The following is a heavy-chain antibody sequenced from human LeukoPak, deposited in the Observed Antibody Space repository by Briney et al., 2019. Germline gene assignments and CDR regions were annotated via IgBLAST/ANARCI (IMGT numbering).Heavy chain of an antibody. D-gene: IGHD4-17*01. J-gene: IGHJ4*02. V-gene: IGHV3-23*01. CDR2: ISGSGGST. CDR3: AKDQSSDDYGDYDY. CDR1: GFTFSSYA. Sequence: GGSLRLSCAASGFTFSSYAMSWVRQAPGKGLEWVSAISGSGGSTYYADSVKGRVTISRDNSKNTLYLQMNSLRAEDTAVYYCAKDQSSDDYGDYDYWGQGTLVTVSS.